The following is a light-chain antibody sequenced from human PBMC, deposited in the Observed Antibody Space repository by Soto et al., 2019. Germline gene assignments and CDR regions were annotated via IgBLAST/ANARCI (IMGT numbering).Light chain of an antibody. V-gene: IGKV1-39*01. CDR1: QSVSSH. J-gene: IGKJ4*01. CDR2: AAS. Sequence: DIQMTQSPSSLSASVGDGVTITCRASQSVSSHLNWYQQRPGKAPRILIYAASILQSGVPSRFNGSGSGPNFTLTISGLQPDDFATYYCQQTYSTPLTFGGGTKVEIK. CDR3: QQTYSTPLT.